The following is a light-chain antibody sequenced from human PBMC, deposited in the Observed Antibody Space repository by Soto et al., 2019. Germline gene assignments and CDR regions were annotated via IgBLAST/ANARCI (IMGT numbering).Light chain of an antibody. CDR2: SVS. J-gene: IGKJ1*01. V-gene: IGKV1-5*01. Sequence: DIQMTQSPSTLSAYVGDRVTITCRASQSVNPWLAWYQQKPGRAPKLLIYSVSNLDSGVPSRFSGSGSGTEFTLTISSLQPDDFATYYCQQFSSYSRTFGQGTKVDIK. CDR3: QQFSSYSRT. CDR1: QSVNPW.